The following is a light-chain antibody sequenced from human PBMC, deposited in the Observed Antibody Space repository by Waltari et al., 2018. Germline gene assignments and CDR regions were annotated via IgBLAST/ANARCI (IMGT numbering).Light chain of an antibody. CDR3: QQYNNWPPLT. CDR2: EAS. CDR1: QSVSSD. J-gene: IGKJ4*01. Sequence: EILMTQSPGTLSESPGERATLSCRASQSVSSDLAWYQQKPGQAPRLLIYEASTRATGIPDRFSGRGSGTEFTLTISSLQPEDFGLYYCQQYNNWPPLTFGGGTKVEIK. V-gene: IGKV3-15*01.